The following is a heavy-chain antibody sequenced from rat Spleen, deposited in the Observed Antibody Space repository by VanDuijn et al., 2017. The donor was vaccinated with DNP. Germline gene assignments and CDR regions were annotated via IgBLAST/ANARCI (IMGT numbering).Heavy chain of an antibody. D-gene: IGHD1-11*01. CDR2: ISPGGGNT. Sequence: EVQLVEPWGGLVKPGRSMKLSCAASGFTFSNYYMAWVLKAPTKGLEWVASISPGGGNTYYRDSVKGRFTISRDNAKSTLYLQMDSLRSEGTATYYCTKAGGYSPWYFDYWGQGVMVTVSS. V-gene: IGHV5S11*01. J-gene: IGHJ2*01. CDR1: GFTFSNYY. CDR3: TKAGGYSPWYFDY.